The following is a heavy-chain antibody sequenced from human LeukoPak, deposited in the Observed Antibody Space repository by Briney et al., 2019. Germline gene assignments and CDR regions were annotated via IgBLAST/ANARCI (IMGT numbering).Heavy chain of an antibody. CDR1: GLTFDDYA. CDR2: ISWNSGSI. J-gene: IGHJ3*02. Sequence: PGGSLRLSCAASGLTFDDYAMHWVRQAPGKGLEWVSGISWNSGSIGYADSVKGRFTISRDNAKNSLNLQMNSLRAEDTALYYCAKDNGRAFDIWGQGTMVTVSS. V-gene: IGHV3-9*01. CDR3: AKDNGRAFDI.